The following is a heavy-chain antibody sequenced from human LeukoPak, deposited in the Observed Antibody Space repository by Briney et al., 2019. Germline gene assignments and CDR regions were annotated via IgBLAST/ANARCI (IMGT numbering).Heavy chain of an antibody. Sequence: PGGTLRLSRAPSGFTFSSYEMNGGRQAPGEGLGRGSYISSSGSTIYYADSVKGRSTISRDNAKNSLYLHMNSLIAEDTAVYYCAELGITMIGGVWGKGTTVTISS. CDR3: AELGITMIGGV. D-gene: IGHD3-10*02. J-gene: IGHJ6*04. CDR1: GFTFSSYE. V-gene: IGHV3-48*03. CDR2: ISSSGSTI.